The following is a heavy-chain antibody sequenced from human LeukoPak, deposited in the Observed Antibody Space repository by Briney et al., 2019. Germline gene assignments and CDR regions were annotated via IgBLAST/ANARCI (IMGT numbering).Heavy chain of an antibody. D-gene: IGHD3-22*01. CDR2: MNPNSGNT. CDR3: ARAGAYYYDSSGYNSPQV. V-gene: IGHV1-8*01. J-gene: IGHJ4*02. Sequence: GASVTVSCKASGYTFTSYDINWVRQATGQGLEWMGWMNPNSGNTGYAQKFQGRVTMTRNTSISTAYMELSSLRSEDTAVYYCARAGAYYYDSSGYNSPQVWGQGTLVTVSS. CDR1: GYTFTSYD.